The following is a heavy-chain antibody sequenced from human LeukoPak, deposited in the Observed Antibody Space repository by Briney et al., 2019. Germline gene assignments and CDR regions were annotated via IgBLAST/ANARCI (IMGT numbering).Heavy chain of an antibody. Sequence: GGSLRLSCAASGFTFSSYAMSWVRQAPGKGLEWVSAISGSGGSTYYADSVKGRFTISRDNSKSTLYLQMNSLRAEDTAVYYCAKNPNDYSRVGYFDYWGQGTLVTVSS. CDR2: ISGSGGST. V-gene: IGHV3-23*01. D-gene: IGHD4-11*01. CDR3: AKNPNDYSRVGYFDY. CDR1: GFTFSSYA. J-gene: IGHJ4*02.